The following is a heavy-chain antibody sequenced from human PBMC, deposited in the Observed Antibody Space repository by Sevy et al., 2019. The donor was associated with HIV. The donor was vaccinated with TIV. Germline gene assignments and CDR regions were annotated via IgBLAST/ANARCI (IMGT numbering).Heavy chain of an antibody. CDR2: IYRSGST. V-gene: IGHV4-30-2*01. CDR1: GGSISSGGYS. CDR3: AREKRKTGNFYFDY. J-gene: IGHJ4*02. Sequence: SETLSLTCAVSGGSISSGGYSWSWIRQPPGKGLEWIGYIYRSGSTYYNPSLKSRVTISVDRSKNQFSLKLSSVTAADTAVYYCAREKRKTGNFYFDYWGQGTLVTVSS.